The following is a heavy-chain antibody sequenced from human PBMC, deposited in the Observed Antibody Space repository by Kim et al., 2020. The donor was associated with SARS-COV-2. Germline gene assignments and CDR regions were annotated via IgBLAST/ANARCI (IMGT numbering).Heavy chain of an antibody. CDR2: ISGSGGST. CDR3: AGGDYGDLLSYYYYGMDV. D-gene: IGHD4-17*01. V-gene: IGHV3-23*01. Sequence: GGSLRLSCAASGLTFSSYAMSWVRQAPGKGLEWVSAISGSGGSTYYADSVKGRFTISRDNSKNTLYLQMNSLRAEDTAVYYCAGGDYGDLLSYYYYGMDVWGKGTTVTVSS. J-gene: IGHJ6*04. CDR1: GLTFSSYA.